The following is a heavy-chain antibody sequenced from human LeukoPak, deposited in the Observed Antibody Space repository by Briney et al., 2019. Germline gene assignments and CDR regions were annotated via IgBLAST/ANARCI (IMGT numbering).Heavy chain of an antibody. Sequence: GGSLRLSCAASGFTFSSYDMHWVRQATGKGLEWVSAIATAGDTYYPGSVKGRFTISRDNSKNTLYLQMNSLRAEDTAVYYCVRDTSHLYYDMAFIDYWGQGTLVTVYS. CDR3: VRDTSHLYYDMAFIDY. CDR2: IATAGDT. CDR1: GFTFSSYD. J-gene: IGHJ4*02. D-gene: IGHD3-9*01. V-gene: IGHV3-13*01.